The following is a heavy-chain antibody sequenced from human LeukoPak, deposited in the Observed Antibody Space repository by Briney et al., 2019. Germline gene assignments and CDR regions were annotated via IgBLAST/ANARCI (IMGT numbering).Heavy chain of an antibody. Sequence: PGGSLRLSCAASGFTFSSYAMSWVRQAPGEGLEWVSSISGSDSSTHYADSVKGRFTVSRDNSKNTLYLQMNSLRAEDTALYYCAKQRRQWLVHSIDYWGQGTLVTVSS. V-gene: IGHV3-23*01. J-gene: IGHJ4*02. CDR2: ISGSDSST. D-gene: IGHD6-19*01. CDR1: GFTFSSYA. CDR3: AKQRRQWLVHSIDY.